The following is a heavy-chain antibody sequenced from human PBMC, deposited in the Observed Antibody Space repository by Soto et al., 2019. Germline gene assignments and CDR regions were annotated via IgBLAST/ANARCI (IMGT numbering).Heavy chain of an antibody. CDR3: ARLVVPAAITGGMDV. Sequence: QVQLVQSGAEVKKPGASVKVSCKASGYTFTSYAMHWVRQAPGQRLEWMGWINAGNGNTKYSQKFQGRVTITRDTFASTAYMELSSLRSEDTAVYYCARLVVPAAITGGMDVWGQGTTVTVSS. V-gene: IGHV1-3*01. J-gene: IGHJ6*02. D-gene: IGHD2-2*01. CDR2: INAGNGNT. CDR1: GYTFTSYA.